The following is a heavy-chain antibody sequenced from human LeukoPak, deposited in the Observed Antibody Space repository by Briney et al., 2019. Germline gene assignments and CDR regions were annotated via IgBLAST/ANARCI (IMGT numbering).Heavy chain of an antibody. V-gene: IGHV5-51*01. CDR3: ARRRDLYSGSYYPFDY. Sequence: GESLKISCKGSGYSFTSYWIGWVRQMPGKGLEWMGIIYPGDSDTRYSPSFQGQVAISADKSISTAYLQWSSLKASDTAMYYCARRRDLYSGSYYPFDYWGQGTLVTVSS. CDR2: IYPGDSDT. J-gene: IGHJ4*02. CDR1: GYSFTSYW. D-gene: IGHD1-26*01.